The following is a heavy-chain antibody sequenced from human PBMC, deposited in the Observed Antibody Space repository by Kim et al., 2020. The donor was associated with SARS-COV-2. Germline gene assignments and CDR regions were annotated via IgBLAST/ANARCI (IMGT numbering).Heavy chain of an antibody. V-gene: IGHV4-4*02. Sequence: SETLSLTCAVSGGSISSSNWWSWVRQPPGKGLEWIGEIYHSGSTNYNPSLKSRVTISVDKSKNQFSLKLSSVTAADTAVYYCARAPYYYDSSGYYPPYYYYYYGMDVWGQGTTVTVSS. CDR1: GGSISSSNW. CDR2: IYHSGST. J-gene: IGHJ6*02. D-gene: IGHD3-22*01. CDR3: ARAPYYYDSSGYYPPYYYYYYGMDV.